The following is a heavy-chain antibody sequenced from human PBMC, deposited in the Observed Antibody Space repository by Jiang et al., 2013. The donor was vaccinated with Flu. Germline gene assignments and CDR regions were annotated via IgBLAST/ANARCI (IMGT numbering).Heavy chain of an antibody. CDR1: GGSISSDY. D-gene: IGHD3-9*01. Sequence: GLVKPSETLSLTCNVSGGSISSDYWNWIRQPPGKGLEWIGYIHFSGSTNYNPSLKSRVTISVDTSKNQFSLRLSSVTAADTAVYYCATGRALEVDWLLHDYWGPGTPGHRLL. V-gene: IGHV4-59*01. CDR3: ATGRALEVDWLLHDY. J-gene: IGHJ4*02. CDR2: IHFSGST.